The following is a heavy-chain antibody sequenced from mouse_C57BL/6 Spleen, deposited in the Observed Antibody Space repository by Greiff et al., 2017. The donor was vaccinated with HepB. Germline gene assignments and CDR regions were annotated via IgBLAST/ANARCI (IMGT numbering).Heavy chain of an antibody. J-gene: IGHJ1*03. D-gene: IGHD1-1*01. CDR2: ISSGSSTI. CDR3: ARDYGSSYLGYFDV. CDR1: GFTFSDYG. V-gene: IGHV5-17*01. Sequence: EVMLVESGGGLVKPGGSLKLSCAASGFTFSDYGMHWVRQAPEKGLEWVAYISSGSSTIYYADTVKGRFTISRDNAKNTLFLHMTSLRSEDTAMYYCARDYGSSYLGYFDVWGTGTTVTVSS.